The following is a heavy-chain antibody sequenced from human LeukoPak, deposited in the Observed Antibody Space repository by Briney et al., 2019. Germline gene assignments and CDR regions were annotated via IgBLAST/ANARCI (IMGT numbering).Heavy chain of an antibody. Sequence: SQTLSLTCTVSGGSISSGSYYWSWIRQPAGKGLEWIGRIYTSGSTNYNPSLKSRVTISVDTSKNQFSLKLSSVTAADTAVYYCARDHPPVVPFDYWGQGTLVTVSS. D-gene: IGHD2-15*01. V-gene: IGHV4-61*02. CDR1: GGSISSGSYY. CDR3: ARDHPPVVPFDY. J-gene: IGHJ4*02. CDR2: IYTSGST.